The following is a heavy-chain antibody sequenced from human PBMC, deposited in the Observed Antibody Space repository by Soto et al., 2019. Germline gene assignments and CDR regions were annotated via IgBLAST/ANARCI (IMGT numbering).Heavy chain of an antibody. CDR2: IYYSGST. Sequence: PSETLSLTCTVPGGSISSYYWSWIRQPPGKGLEWIGHIYYSGSTNYNPSLKSRVTISVDTSKNQLSLKLSSVTAADTAVYYCARVRDCSGGTCYSWWFDPWGQGTLVTVSS. CDR3: ARVRDCSGGTCYSWWFDP. D-gene: IGHD2-15*01. V-gene: IGHV4-59*01. J-gene: IGHJ5*02. CDR1: GGSISSYY.